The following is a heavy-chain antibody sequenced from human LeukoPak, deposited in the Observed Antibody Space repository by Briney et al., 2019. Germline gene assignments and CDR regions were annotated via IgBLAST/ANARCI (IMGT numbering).Heavy chain of an antibody. J-gene: IGHJ4*02. Sequence: GASVKVSCKASGYTFTGYYMHWVRQAPGQGLEWMGWINPNSGGTNYAQKFQGRVTMTRDTSISTAYMELSRLRSDDTAVYYCARDYDFWSGYYLQEDYWGQGTLVTVSS. CDR1: GYTFTGYY. V-gene: IGHV1-2*02. D-gene: IGHD3-3*01. CDR2: INPNSGGT. CDR3: ARDYDFWSGYYLQEDY.